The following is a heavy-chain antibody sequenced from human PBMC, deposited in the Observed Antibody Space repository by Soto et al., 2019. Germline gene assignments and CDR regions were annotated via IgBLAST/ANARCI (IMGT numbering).Heavy chain of an antibody. D-gene: IGHD6-25*01. CDR2: INSDVSSA. V-gene: IGHV3-74*01. Sequence: PWGSRRLSCAASGFTFSSYWMHWVRQAPGKGLVWVSRINSDVSSATYADSVKGRFTVSRDNAKNTLYLQMNSLRAEDTAVYYCARDLPANGDGTEVWGNGNTVNVSA. CDR3: ARDLPANGDGTEV. J-gene: IGHJ6*04. CDR1: GFTFSSYW.